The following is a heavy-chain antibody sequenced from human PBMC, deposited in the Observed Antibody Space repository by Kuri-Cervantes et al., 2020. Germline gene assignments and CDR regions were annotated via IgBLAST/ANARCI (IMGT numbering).Heavy chain of an antibody. CDR2: ISYDGSNK. V-gene: IGHV3-30*03. D-gene: IGHD3-16*02. CDR3: ARDVLGYYDYIWGSYRYMDV. Sequence: LSLTCAASGFTFDDYAMHWVRQAPGKGLEWVAVISYDGSNKYYADSVKGRFTISRDNSKNTLYLQMNSLRAEDTAVYYCARDVLGYYDYIWGSYRYMDVWGKGTTVTVSS. J-gene: IGHJ6*03. CDR1: GFTFDDYA.